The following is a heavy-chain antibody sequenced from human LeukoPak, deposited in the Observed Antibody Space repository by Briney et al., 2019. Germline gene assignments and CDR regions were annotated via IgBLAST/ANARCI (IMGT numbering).Heavy chain of an antibody. CDR2: ISSSSSTI. J-gene: IGHJ4*02. CDR1: GFTVSSNY. CDR3: ARVSSGWYTYFDY. V-gene: IGHV3-48*02. D-gene: IGHD6-19*01. Sequence: PGGSLRLSCAASGFTVSSNYMSWVRQAPGKGLEWVSYISSSSSTIYYADSVKGRFTISRDNAKNSLYLQMNSLRDEDTAVYYCARVSSGWYTYFDYWGQGTLVTVSS.